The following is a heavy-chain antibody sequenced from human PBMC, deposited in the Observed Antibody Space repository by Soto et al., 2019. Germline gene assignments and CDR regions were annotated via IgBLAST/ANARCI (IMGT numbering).Heavy chain of an antibody. J-gene: IGHJ6*02. CDR2: IIPIFGTA. CDR3: ASQKADFRVVIAYYYYYYGMDV. CDR1: GGTFSSYA. Sequence: QVQLVQSGAEVKKPGSSVKVSCKASGGTFSSYAISWVRQAPGQGLEWMGGIIPIFGTANYAQKFQGRVTITADESTSTAYMELSSLRSEDTAVYYCASQKADFRVVIAYYYYYYGMDVWGQGTTVTVSS. V-gene: IGHV1-69*01. D-gene: IGHD3-3*01.